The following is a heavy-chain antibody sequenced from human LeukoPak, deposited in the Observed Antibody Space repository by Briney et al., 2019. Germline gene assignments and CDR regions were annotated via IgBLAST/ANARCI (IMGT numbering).Heavy chain of an antibody. J-gene: IGHJ3*01. CDR3: ARDRAYYYDSSGYHLL. CDR1: GFTFSIYA. Sequence: GGSLRLSCAASGFTFSIYAMSWVRQAPGKGLEWVSVISGSDSSTYYADSVKGRFTISRDNAKNSLYLQMNSLRAEDTAVYYCARDRAYYYDSSGYHLLWGQGTMVTVSS. V-gene: IGHV3-23*01. D-gene: IGHD3-22*01. CDR2: ISGSDSST.